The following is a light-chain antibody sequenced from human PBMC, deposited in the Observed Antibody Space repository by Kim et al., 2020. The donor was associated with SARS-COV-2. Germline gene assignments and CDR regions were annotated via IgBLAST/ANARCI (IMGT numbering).Light chain of an antibody. J-gene: IGLJ3*02. CDR2: EVT. Sequence: QSALTQPPSASGSPGQSVTISCTGTSSDVGGYNYVSWYQQHPGKAPKLIIYEVTRRPSGVPDRFSGFKSGNTASLTVSGLQAEDEADYYCTSYAGSSLMFGGGTKLSVL. V-gene: IGLV2-8*01. CDR1: SSDVGGYNY. CDR3: TSYAGSSLM.